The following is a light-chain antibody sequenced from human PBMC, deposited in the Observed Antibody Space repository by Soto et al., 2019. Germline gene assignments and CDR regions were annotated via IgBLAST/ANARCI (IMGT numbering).Light chain of an antibody. CDR1: SGDIGGYNY. CDR2: DVT. J-gene: IGLJ2*01. CDR3: SSYASSSTLA. V-gene: IGLV2-14*03. Sequence: QSALTQPASVSGSPGQSITISCTGTSGDIGGYNYVSWYQQHPGKAPKLMIFDVTNRPSGISSRFSGSKSGNTASLTIYGLQAEDEADYYCSSYASSSTLAFGGGTKLTVL.